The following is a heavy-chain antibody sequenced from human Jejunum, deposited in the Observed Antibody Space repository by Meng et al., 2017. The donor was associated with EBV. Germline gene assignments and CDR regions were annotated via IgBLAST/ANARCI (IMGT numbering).Heavy chain of an antibody. Sequence: QVERCPFGAAGKKPGCSVKLSCNAAGATLTSHGVGWVRLAPGQGPAWLGGIIPVFGTANYPLRFQDRVTITADKSTNTGYMELGGLRSDDTAVYYCARLFCGDDCFSTYYFDSWGQGTLVTVSS. CDR1: GATLTSHG. J-gene: IGHJ4*02. V-gene: IGHV1-69*13. CDR3: ARLFCGDDCFSTYYFDS. CDR2: IIPVFGTA. D-gene: IGHD2-21*01.